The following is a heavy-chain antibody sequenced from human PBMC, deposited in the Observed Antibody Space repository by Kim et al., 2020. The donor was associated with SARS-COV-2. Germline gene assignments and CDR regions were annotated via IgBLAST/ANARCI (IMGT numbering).Heavy chain of an antibody. CDR1: GYTFTSYG. CDR3: ARDTVSYSSSWYYYYGMDV. D-gene: IGHD6-13*01. J-gene: IGHJ6*02. Sequence: ASVKVSCKASGYTFTSYGISWVRQAPGQGLEWMGWISAYNGNTNYAQKLQGRVTMTTDTSTSTAYMELRSLRSDDTAVYYCARDTVSYSSSWYYYYGMDVWGQGTTVTVSS. V-gene: IGHV1-18*01. CDR2: ISAYNGNT.